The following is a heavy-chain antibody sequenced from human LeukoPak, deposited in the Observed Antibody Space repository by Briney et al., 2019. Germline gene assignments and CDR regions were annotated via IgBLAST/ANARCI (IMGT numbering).Heavy chain of an antibody. CDR1: GFTFSSYA. V-gene: IGHV3-23*01. CDR3: ARSERYGDYAGHFDY. Sequence: GGSLRLSCAASGFTFSSYAMSWVRQAPGKGLEWVSAISGSGGSTYYADSVKGRFTISRDNSKNTLYLQMNSLRSEDTAVYYCARSERYGDYAGHFDYWGQGTLVTVSS. J-gene: IGHJ4*02. D-gene: IGHD4-17*01. CDR2: ISGSGGST.